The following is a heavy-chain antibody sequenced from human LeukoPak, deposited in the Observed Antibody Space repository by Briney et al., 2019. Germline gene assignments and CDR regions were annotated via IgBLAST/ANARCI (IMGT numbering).Heavy chain of an antibody. Sequence: PSETLSLTCAVSGGSISSGGYSWSWIRQPPGKGLEWIGCIYYSGSTNYNPSLKRRVTISVDTSKNQFSLKLSSVTAADTAVYYCASNTATVFDNWGQGALVTVSS. CDR1: GGSISSGGYS. J-gene: IGHJ4*02. CDR3: ASNTATVFDN. D-gene: IGHD2-21*02. V-gene: IGHV4-61*08. CDR2: IYYSGST.